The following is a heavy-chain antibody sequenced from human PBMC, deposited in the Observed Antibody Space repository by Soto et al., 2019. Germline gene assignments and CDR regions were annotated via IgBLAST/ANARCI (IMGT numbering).Heavy chain of an antibody. J-gene: IGHJ4*02. D-gene: IGHD2-2*01. Sequence: EVQVLQSGGGLAQPGGSLRLSCAASGFTFNQYAMNWVRQAAGKGLEWVSSISCAGGVTAYADSVKGRFSISRDNLKNTVFLEIKTLSADDTAMYYCAKGGCSRSPCSCDSWGQGPLVSVPS. CDR1: GFTFNQYA. CDR2: ISCAGGVT. V-gene: IGHV3-23*01. CDR3: AKGGCSRSPCSCDS.